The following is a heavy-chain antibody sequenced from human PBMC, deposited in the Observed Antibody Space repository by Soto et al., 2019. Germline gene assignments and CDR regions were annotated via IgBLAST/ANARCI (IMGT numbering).Heavy chain of an antibody. CDR1: GFTFSTYG. Sequence: GGSLRLSCAASGFTFSTYGMHWVRQAPGKGLEWVAVIWYDGSKKYYADSVKGRFTISRDNSKNILYLQMNSLRAEDTAVYYCARYDSSGYYWPYYYYGMDVWGQGTTVTVSS. V-gene: IGHV3-33*01. J-gene: IGHJ6*02. CDR3: ARYDSSGYYWPYYYYGMDV. D-gene: IGHD3-22*01. CDR2: IWYDGSKK.